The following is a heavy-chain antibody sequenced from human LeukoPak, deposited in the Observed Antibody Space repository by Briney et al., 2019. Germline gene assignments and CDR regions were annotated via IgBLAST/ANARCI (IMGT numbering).Heavy chain of an antibody. CDR1: GYTFTSYA. D-gene: IGHD2-2*01. CDR3: ARGEFICTINTCYASALDS. J-gene: IGHJ4*02. CDR2: IRAHNGDT. V-gene: IGHV1-18*01. Sequence: ASVKVSCKASGYTFTSYAISWVRQVPGQGLEWMGWIRAHNGDTNHAQQLQGRVTMTTDTSTRTAYMELRSLRSEDTAVYYCARGEFICTINTCYASALDSWGQGTLVTVSS.